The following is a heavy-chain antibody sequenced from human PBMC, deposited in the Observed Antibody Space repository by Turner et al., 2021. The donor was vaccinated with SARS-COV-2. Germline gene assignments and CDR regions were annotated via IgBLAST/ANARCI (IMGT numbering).Heavy chain of an antibody. CDR2: ISDDGIST. V-gene: IGHV3-64*01. D-gene: IGHD2-2*01. CDR1: GFTFNNYA. J-gene: IGHJ4*02. Sequence: EVQLVESGGDLFQPGGSLRLSCAVSGFTFNNYAMQWVRQAPGKGLDYVSVISDDGISTYYANSVKGRFTISRDNSKNMMYLQMGSLRPEDMAVYYCARQRLNDYAADYWGQGTLVTVSS. CDR3: ARQRLNDYAADY.